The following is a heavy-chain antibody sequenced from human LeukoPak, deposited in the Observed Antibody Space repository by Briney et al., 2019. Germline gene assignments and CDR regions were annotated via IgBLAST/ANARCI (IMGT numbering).Heavy chain of an antibody. CDR1: GFTFSNAW. D-gene: IGHD3-3*01. Sequence: GGSLRLSCAASGFTFSNAWMSWVRQAPGKGLEWVGRIKSKTDGGTTDSAASVKGRFTISRDDSKNTLYLQMNSLRAEDTAVYYCARDTHPNYDFWSGYPIYYYGMDVWGQGTTVTVSS. V-gene: IGHV3-15*01. CDR2: IKSKTDGGTT. CDR3: ARDTHPNYDFWSGYPIYYYGMDV. J-gene: IGHJ6*02.